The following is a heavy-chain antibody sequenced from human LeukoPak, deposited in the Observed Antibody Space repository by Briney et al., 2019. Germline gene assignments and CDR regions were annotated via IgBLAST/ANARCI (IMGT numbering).Heavy chain of an antibody. Sequence: IPSETLSLTCAVYGGSFSGYYWSWIRQPPGKGLEWIGEINHSGSTNYNPSLKSRVTISVDTSKNQFSLKLSSVTAADTAVYYCASPPLRYSTPPRENWFPPGGQGPLVPVSS. J-gene: IGHJ5*02. D-gene: IGHD3-9*01. CDR1: GGSFSGYY. V-gene: IGHV4-34*01. CDR2: INHSGST. CDR3: ASPPLRYSTPPRENWFPP.